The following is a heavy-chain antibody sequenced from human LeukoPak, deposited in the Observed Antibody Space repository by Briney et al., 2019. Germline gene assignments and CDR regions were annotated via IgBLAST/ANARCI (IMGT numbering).Heavy chain of an antibody. D-gene: IGHD3-10*01. CDR1: GYTFTSYA. CDR2: ISAYNGNT. V-gene: IGHV1-18*01. Sequence: ASVKVSCKASGYTFTSYAISWVRQAPGQGLEWMGWISAYNGNTNYAQKLQGRVTMTTDTSTSTAYMELRSLRSDDTAVYYCARDLRWFGELLSGGFDYWGQGTLVTVSS. CDR3: ARDLRWFGELLSGGFDY. J-gene: IGHJ4*02.